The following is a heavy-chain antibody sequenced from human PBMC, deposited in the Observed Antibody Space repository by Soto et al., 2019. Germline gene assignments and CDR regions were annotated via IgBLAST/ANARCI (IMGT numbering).Heavy chain of an antibody. CDR2: IYFNGNT. CDR1: AASFSKYY. CDR3: ASVTFGGIVLAH. Sequence: SETLSVTCTVSAASFSKYYWTWIRQSPGKGLEWIGYIYFNGNTNYNPSLKRRVTMSTDTSKKQFSLNLSSVTAADTAVYYCASVTFGGIVLAHWGQGALVTVSS. J-gene: IGHJ4*02. D-gene: IGHD3-16*01. V-gene: IGHV4-59*01.